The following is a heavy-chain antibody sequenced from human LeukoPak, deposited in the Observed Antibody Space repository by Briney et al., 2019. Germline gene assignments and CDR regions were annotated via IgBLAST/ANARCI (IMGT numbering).Heavy chain of an antibody. Sequence: SETLSLTCTVSGGSISSYYWSWLRQPPGKGLEWIGYLYYGGSPNYNPSLKSRVTISVDTSRNHFSLKLSSVTAADTAVHYCARLQPRSGEWAFDIWGRGTMVTVSS. CDR1: GGSISSYY. CDR3: ARLQPRSGEWAFDI. V-gene: IGHV4-59*01. CDR2: LYYGGSP. J-gene: IGHJ3*02. D-gene: IGHD1-1*01.